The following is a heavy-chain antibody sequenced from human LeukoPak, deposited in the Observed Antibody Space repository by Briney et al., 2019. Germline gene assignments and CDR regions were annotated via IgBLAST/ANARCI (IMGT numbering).Heavy chain of an antibody. CDR3: ASARGGSYWDYFDY. CDR1: XFTXSXYA. CDR2: ISGSGGST. V-gene: IGHV3-23*01. J-gene: IGHJ4*02. D-gene: IGHD1-26*01. Sequence: GSXXLXCXAXXFTXSXYAXSWVRQAPGKGLEWVSAISGSGGSTYYADSVKGRFTISRDNSKNTLYPQMNSLRAEDTAVYYCASARGGSYWDYFDYWGQGTLVTVSS.